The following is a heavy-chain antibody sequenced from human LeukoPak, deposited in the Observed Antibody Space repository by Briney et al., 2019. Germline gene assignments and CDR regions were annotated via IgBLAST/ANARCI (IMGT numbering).Heavy chain of an antibody. Sequence: NASETLSLTCTVSGGSISSSSYYWGWIRQPPGKGLEWIGSIYYSGSTYYNPSLKSRVTISVDTSKNQFSLKLSSVTAADTGVYYCARLTRRSSGYYYVSGSHFDYWGQGTLVTVSS. J-gene: IGHJ4*02. V-gene: IGHV4-39*01. CDR3: ARLTRRSSGYYYVSGSHFDY. CDR1: GGSISSSSYY. D-gene: IGHD3-22*01. CDR2: IYYSGST.